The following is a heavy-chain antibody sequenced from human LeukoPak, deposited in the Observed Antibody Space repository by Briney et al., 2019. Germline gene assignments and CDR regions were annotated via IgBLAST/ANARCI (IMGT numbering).Heavy chain of an antibody. CDR2: IHYSGST. CDR1: GGSISSHF. V-gene: IGHV4-59*08. CDR3: ARHLSGSLFYFDH. J-gene: IGHJ4*02. Sequence: SETLSLTCTVSGGSISSHFWSWIRQPPGKGLEWIGYIHYSGSTNYNPSLKSRVTISVDTSNNQFSLKLSSVTAADTAVYYCARHLSGSLFYFDHWGQGTLVTVSA. D-gene: IGHD1-26*01.